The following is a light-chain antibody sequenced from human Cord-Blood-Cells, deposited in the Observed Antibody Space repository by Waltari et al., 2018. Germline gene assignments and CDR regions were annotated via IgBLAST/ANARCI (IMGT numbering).Light chain of an antibody. CDR2: SVS. J-gene: IGLJ3*02. CDR1: RSDVGGYNY. CDR3: SSYTSSSTWV. V-gene: IGLV2-14*01. Sequence: SALTQPASVSGSPGQSINIPCTGTRSDVGGYNYVSWYQQHPGKAPKLMIYSVSKRPSGVSNRFSGSKSGNTASLTISGLQAEDEADYYCSSYTSSSTWVFGGGTKLTVL.